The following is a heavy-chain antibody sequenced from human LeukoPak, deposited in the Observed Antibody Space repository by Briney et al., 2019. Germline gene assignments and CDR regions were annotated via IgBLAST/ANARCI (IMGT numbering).Heavy chain of an antibody. Sequence: SETLSLTCTVSGASIRSSYWSWVRQPPGKGLEWIGYISYTGSTNYNPSLKSRVSLSVDTSKNQFSLELSSVTAADTAVYYCATYRTSFIYWYFDLWGRGTLVTVSS. CDR2: ISYTGST. CDR3: ATYRTSFIYWYFDL. V-gene: IGHV4-59*01. J-gene: IGHJ2*01. D-gene: IGHD2-2*01. CDR1: GASIRSSY.